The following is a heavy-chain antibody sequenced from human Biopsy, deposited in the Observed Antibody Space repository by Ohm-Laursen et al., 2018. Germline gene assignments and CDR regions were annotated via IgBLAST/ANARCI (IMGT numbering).Heavy chain of an antibody. CDR1: GYTFDDHS. J-gene: IGHJ4*02. CDR3: AKDRLYLGAGSFNFDS. V-gene: IGHV3-9*03. CDR2: ITWNSGIM. D-gene: IGHD3-16*01. Sequence: SLRLSCAASGYTFDDHSMHWVRQVPGRGLEWVSSITWNSGIMDYADSVRGRFTIPRDNAKNSLYLQMNSLRAEDMALYYCAKDRLYLGAGSFNFDSWGQGTLVTVSS.